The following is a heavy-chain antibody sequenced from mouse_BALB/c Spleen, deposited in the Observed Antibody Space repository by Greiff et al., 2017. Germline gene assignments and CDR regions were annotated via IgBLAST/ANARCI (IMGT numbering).Heavy chain of an antibody. CDR2: ISDGGSYT. Sequence: EVKLVESGGGLVKPGGSLKLSCAASGFTFSDYYMYWVRQTPEKRLEWVATISDGGSYTYYPDSVKGRFTISRDNAKNNLYLQMSSLKSEDTDMYYCARDEGAYWGQGTLVTVSA. J-gene: IGHJ3*01. CDR3: ARDEGAY. CDR1: GFTFSDYY. V-gene: IGHV5-4*02.